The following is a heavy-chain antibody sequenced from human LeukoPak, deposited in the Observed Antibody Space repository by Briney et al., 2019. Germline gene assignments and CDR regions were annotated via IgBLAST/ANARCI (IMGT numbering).Heavy chain of an antibody. V-gene: IGHV4-59*01. CDR1: GGSISDYY. D-gene: IGHD4-17*01. Sequence: KPSETLSLTCTVSGGSISDYYWTWIRQPPGKGLEWIGYIHYSGSTNHNPSLKSRVTISVDTSKNQISLNLSSLTTADTAVYYCARVSYGDSLQFDYWGQGTLVTVSS. J-gene: IGHJ4*01. CDR3: ARVSYGDSLQFDY. CDR2: IHYSGST.